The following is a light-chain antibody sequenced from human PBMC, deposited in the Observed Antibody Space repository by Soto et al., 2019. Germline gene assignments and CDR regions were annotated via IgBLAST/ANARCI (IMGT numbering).Light chain of an antibody. CDR1: QSVSSN. Sequence: IVMTQSPATLSVSPGERATLSCRASQSVSSNLAWYQQRPGQAPRLLIYDASTRATGIPTRFSGSGSGTEFTLTISSLQSEDFAVYYCQQYGSSGTFGQGTKVDIK. CDR2: DAS. V-gene: IGKV3-15*01. J-gene: IGKJ1*01. CDR3: QQYGSSGT.